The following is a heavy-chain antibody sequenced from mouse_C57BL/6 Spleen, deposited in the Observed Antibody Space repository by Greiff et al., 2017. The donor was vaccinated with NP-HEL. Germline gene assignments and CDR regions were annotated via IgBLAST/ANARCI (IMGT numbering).Heavy chain of an antibody. CDR1: GYTFTSYW. CDR2: IDPSDSET. J-gene: IGHJ4*01. V-gene: IGHV1-52*01. D-gene: IGHD3-3*01. CDR3: ARSSVGDYYAMDY. Sequence: QVQLQQPGAELVRPGSSVKLSCKASGYTFTSYWMHWVKQRPIQGLEWIGNIDPSDSETHYNQKFKDKATLTVDKSSSTAYMQLSSLTSEDSAVYYCARSSVGDYYAMDYWGQGTSVTVSS.